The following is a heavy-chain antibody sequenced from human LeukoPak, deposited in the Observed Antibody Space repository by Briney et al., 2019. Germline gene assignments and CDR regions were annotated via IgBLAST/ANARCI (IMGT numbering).Heavy chain of an antibody. D-gene: IGHD5-24*01. CDR1: GGPISSSSYY. Sequence: SETLSLTCTVSGGPISSSSYYWGWIRQPPGKGLEWIGSIYYSGSTYYNPSLKSRVTISVDTSKNQFSLKLSSVTAADTAVYYCAARTERATFDYWGQGTLVTVSS. V-gene: IGHV4-39*01. CDR3: AARTERATFDY. J-gene: IGHJ4*02. CDR2: IYYSGST.